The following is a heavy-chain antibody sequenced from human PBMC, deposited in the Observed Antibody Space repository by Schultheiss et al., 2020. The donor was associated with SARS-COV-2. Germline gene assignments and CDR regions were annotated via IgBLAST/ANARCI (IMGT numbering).Heavy chain of an antibody. D-gene: IGHD1-26*01. J-gene: IGHJ4*02. CDR2: ISHDGSNE. CDR3: ARGGIVGAVNSFDH. Sequence: GGSLRLSCAASGFTFRRFAMHWVRQAPGKGLEWVAVISHDGSNEYYADSVKGRFTISRDNSKNTLYLEMNSLRTEDTALYYCARGGIVGAVNSFDHWGQGALVTVSS. CDR1: GFTFRRFA. V-gene: IGHV3-30*03.